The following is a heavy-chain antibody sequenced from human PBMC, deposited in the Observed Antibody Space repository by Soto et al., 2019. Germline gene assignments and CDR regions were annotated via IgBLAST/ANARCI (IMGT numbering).Heavy chain of an antibody. J-gene: IGHJ4*02. CDR1: GGSFSGYY. V-gene: IGHV4-34*01. D-gene: IGHD3-3*01. Sequence: SETLSLTCAVYGGSFSGYYWSWIRQPPGKGLEWIGEINHSGSTNYNPSLRSRVTISVDTSKNQFSLKLSSVTAADTAVYYCARGGYDFWSGYHLDYFDYWGQGTLVTVSS. CDR2: INHSGST. CDR3: ARGGYDFWSGYHLDYFDY.